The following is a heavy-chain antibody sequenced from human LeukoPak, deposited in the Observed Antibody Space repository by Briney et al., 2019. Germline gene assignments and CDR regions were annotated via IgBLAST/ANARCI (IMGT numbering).Heavy chain of an antibody. CDR2: XYHSAIP. D-gene: IGHD3-3*01. Sequence: SXYHSAIPYYNPSLKSRVTISVDTSKNQFSLKLSSVTAADTAVYYCATRTRTIFGVVTTGFDPWGQGTLVTVSS. J-gene: IGHJ5*02. CDR3: ATRTRTIFGVVTTGFDP. V-gene: IGHV4-38-2*01.